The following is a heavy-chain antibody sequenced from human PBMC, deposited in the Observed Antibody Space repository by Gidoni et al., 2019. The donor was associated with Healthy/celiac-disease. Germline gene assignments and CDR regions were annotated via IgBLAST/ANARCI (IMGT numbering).Heavy chain of an antibody. J-gene: IGHJ5*02. CDR1: GWSFSGYY. CDR2: INHSGST. D-gene: IGHD3-3*01. Sequence: QLQLQQWGAALLKPSETLSLTCAVYGWSFSGYYCRWIRQPPGKGREWSGEINHSGSTNYKPSSKSRVSRSGEKSKNQFALKMSYVKAADTAGYYWARGRREVWSGYSRSGKLNWFDPWGQGTLVTVSS. CDR3: ARGRREVWSGYSRSGKLNWFDP. V-gene: IGHV4-34*01.